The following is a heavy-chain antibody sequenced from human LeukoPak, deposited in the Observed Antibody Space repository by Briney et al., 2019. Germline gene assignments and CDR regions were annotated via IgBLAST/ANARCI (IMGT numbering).Heavy chain of an antibody. J-gene: IGHJ4*02. CDR3: ARGSRGSGSYLVDY. Sequence: GGSLRLSCLASGFIFSDDSMNWVRQAPGKGLEWVSYISLSSYTIYYADSEKGRFTISRDNAKNSLYLQMNSLRAEDTAVYYCARGSRGSGSYLVDYWGQGTLVTVSS. V-gene: IGHV3-48*01. D-gene: IGHD3-10*01. CDR2: ISLSSYTI. CDR1: GFIFSDDS.